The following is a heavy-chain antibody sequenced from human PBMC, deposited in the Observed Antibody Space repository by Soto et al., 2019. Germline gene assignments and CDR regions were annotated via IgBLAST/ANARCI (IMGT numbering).Heavy chain of an antibody. J-gene: IGHJ5*02. Sequence: PSETLSLTWTVSYGSISSYYWSWIRQPPGKGLEWIGYIYGTGTTNYSPSLTNRVTISVDMSKNQFSLRLSSVTAADKAVYYCGGFSSATYLFDLWGQGTPVTV. CDR3: GGFSSATYLFDL. V-gene: IGHV4-59*01. CDR1: YGSISSYY. D-gene: IGHD3-3*01. CDR2: IYGTGTT.